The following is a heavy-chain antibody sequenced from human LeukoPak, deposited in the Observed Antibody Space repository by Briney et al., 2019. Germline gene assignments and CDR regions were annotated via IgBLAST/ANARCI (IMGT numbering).Heavy chain of an antibody. D-gene: IGHD3-10*01. J-gene: IGHJ6*03. CDR1: GFTFSSYS. CDR3: ARLYGSGDKTKSDYHYYFYMDV. Sequence: PGGSLRLSCAASGFTFSSYSMNWVRQAPGKGLEWVSSISSSSSYIYYADSVKGRFTISRDNAKNSLYLQMNSLRAEDTAVYYCARLYGSGDKTKSDYHYYFYMDVWGKGTTVTISS. V-gene: IGHV3-21*01. CDR2: ISSSSSYI.